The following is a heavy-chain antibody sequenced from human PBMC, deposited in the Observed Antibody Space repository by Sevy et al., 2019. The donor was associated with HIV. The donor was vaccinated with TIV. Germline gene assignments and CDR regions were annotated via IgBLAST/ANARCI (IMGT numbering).Heavy chain of an antibody. D-gene: IGHD3-22*01. CDR2: INPNSGGT. J-gene: IGHJ3*02. CDR3: AAEGIVVDDAFDI. Sequence: ASVKVSCKASGYTFTGYYRHWVRQAPGQGLEWMGWINPNSGGTNYAQKFQGWVTMTRDTSISTAYMELSRLRSDDTAVYYCAAEGIVVDDAFDIWGQGTIVTVSS. V-gene: IGHV1-2*04. CDR1: GYTFTGYY.